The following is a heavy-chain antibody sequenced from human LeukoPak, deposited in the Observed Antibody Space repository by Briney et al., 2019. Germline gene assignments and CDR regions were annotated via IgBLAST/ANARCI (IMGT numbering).Heavy chain of an antibody. Sequence: PSETLSLTCTVSGDPGSSANYYWGWIRQSPGKGLELIGRISYTGSPYYNPSLKRRVTISIDKPTHQSSLKVTSVTAADTAVYYFARVIGGSTWFSWFHPRGQGTLVTVSS. CDR1: GDPGSSANYY. J-gene: IGHJ5*02. V-gene: IGHV4-39*07. CDR3: ARVIGGSTWFSWFHP. CDR2: ISYTGSP. D-gene: IGHD6-13*01.